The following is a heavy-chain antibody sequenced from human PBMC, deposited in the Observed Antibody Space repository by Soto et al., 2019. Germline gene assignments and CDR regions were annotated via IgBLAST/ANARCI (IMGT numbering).Heavy chain of an antibody. CDR3: ARAGFSYGHLLF. Sequence: SETLSLTCIVSGESISSSSYYWGWIRQPPWKGLEWIGSIYYSGATNYSPSLKSRAAVSMDTSKNQFSLSLTSVTAADTAVYYCARAGFSYGHLLFWGQGXRVTVYS. CDR1: GESISSSSYY. D-gene: IGHD3-10*01. CDR2: IYYSGAT. V-gene: IGHV4-39*07. J-gene: IGHJ4*02.